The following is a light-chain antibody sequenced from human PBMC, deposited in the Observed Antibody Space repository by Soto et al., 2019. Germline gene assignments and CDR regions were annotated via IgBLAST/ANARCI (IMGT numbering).Light chain of an antibody. CDR3: QQGHNWPLT. V-gene: IGKV3-15*01. CDR2: SAS. Sequence: EIVMTQSPATLSVSPGERATLSCRASQSISTELAWYQQKPGQPPRLLIYSASTRATGVPARFNGSGSGSEFTLTISGLQYEDFAVYYCQQGHNWPLTFGQGTRLEI. J-gene: IGKJ2*01. CDR1: QSISTE.